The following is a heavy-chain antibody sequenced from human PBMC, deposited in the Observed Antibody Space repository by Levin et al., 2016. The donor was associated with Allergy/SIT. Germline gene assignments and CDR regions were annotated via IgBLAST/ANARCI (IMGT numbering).Heavy chain of an antibody. CDR3: AREPPLGGSGSYFLDY. Sequence: WVRQAPGQGLEWMGWISAYNGNTNYAQKLQGRVTMTTDTSTSTAYMELRSLRSDDTAVYYCAREPPLGGSGSYFLDYWGQGTLVTVSS. D-gene: IGHD3-10*01. V-gene: IGHV1-18*01. CDR2: ISAYNGNT. J-gene: IGHJ4*02.